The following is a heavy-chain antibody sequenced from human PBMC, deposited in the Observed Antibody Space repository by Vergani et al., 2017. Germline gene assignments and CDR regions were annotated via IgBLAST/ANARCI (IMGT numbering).Heavy chain of an antibody. Sequence: QVQLQQWGAGLLKPSETLSLTCAVYGGSFSGYYWSWIRQPPGKGLEWIGEINHSGSTNYNPSLKSRVTISVDTSKNQFSLKLSSVPAADTAVYYCARALGITVTFFDYWGQGTLVTVSS. D-gene: IGHD4-17*01. CDR2: INHSGST. J-gene: IGHJ4*02. V-gene: IGHV4-34*01. CDR3: ARALGITVTFFDY. CDR1: GGSFSGYY.